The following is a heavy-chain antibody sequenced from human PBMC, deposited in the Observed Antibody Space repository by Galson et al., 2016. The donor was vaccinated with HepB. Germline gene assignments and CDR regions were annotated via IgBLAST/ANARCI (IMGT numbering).Heavy chain of an antibody. CDR3: AVWFGDVNY. D-gene: IGHD3-10*01. J-gene: IGHJ4*02. Sequence: SLRLFCAASGLTFSDHYMDWVRQAPGKGLELVARSRNRLHSFTTEYAASVKGRFTISRDDSRSSLYLQMNSSVTAADTAVYYCAVWFGDVNYWGQGILVTVSS. CDR1: GLTFSDHY. CDR2: SRNRLHSFTT. V-gene: IGHV3-72*01.